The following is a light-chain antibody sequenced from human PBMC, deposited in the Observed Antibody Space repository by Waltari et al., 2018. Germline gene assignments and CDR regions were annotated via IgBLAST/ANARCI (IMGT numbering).Light chain of an antibody. V-gene: IGLV1-47*01. CDR2: RDK. CDR3: AAWDDSLSVTYV. J-gene: IGLJ1*01. CDR1: NSNIGRNS. Sequence: QSVLTQPPSTSGTPGQTVTISCSGTNSNIGRNSVFWYQQLPGTAPKLLIYRDKQRPSGVPDRCSASKSGTSAALAIRGLRSEDEADYYCAAWDDSLSVTYVFGSGTRVTV.